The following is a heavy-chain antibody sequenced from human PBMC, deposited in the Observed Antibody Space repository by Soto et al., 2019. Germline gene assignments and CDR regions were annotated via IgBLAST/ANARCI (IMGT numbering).Heavy chain of an antibody. J-gene: IGHJ4*02. D-gene: IGHD4-17*01. CDR2: ISDDGSTL. Sequence: QVQLVESGGGFVQPGKSLRLSCAVSGFTFRTYGMHWVRQAPRKGLEWLAFISDDGSTLYYADSLKGRFTISRDNSKNTLHLQMTSQSMEDTAVYYCARDPPDGYYFFDYWGQGTLVTVSS. V-gene: IGHV3-30*03. CDR3: ARDPPDGYYFFDY. CDR1: GFTFRTYG.